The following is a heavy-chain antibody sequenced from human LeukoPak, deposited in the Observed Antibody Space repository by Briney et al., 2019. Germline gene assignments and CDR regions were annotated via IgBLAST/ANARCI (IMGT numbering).Heavy chain of an antibody. CDR3: AREQDYGDLFDY. J-gene: IGHJ4*02. CDR2: IYYSGST. D-gene: IGHD4-17*01. CDR1: GGSFSSHY. V-gene: IGHV4-59*11. Sequence: KSSETLSLTCIVSGGSFSSHYWSWIRQPSGKGLEWIGYIYYSGSTNYNPSLKSRVTISVDTSRNQFSLKLSSVTAADTAVYYCAREQDYGDLFDYWGQGTLVTVSS.